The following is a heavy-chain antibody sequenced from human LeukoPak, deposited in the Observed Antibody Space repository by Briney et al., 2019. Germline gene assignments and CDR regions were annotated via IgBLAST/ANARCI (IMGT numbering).Heavy chain of an antibody. J-gene: IGHJ4*02. V-gene: IGHV3-13*04. D-gene: IGHD6-19*01. CDR2: ICTSGDT. CDR1: GFTFSSYD. Sequence: PGGSLRLSCAASGFTFSSYDMHWVRQAPGKGLEWVSVICTSGDTYYAGSVKGRFTISRENAKNSLYLQMNSLTAGDTAVYFCSRVGSSGCPNYFDYWGQGTLVTVSS. CDR3: SRVGSSGCPNYFDY.